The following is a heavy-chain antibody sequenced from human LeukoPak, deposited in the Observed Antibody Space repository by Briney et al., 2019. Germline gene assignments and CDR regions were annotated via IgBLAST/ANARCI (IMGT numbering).Heavy chain of an antibody. J-gene: IGHJ4*02. CDR2: IKSKTDGWTT. D-gene: IGHD3-10*01. Sequence: GGSLRLSCAASGFTFSNAWMSLVRQAPGKGLEWVGRIKSKTDGWTTDYAAPVKGRFTISRDDSKNTLYLQMNSLKTEDTAVYYCTTVRWFGELWDNSPYYFDYWGQGTLVTVSS. CDR3: TTVRWFGELWDNSPYYFDY. CDR1: GFTFSNAW. V-gene: IGHV3-15*01.